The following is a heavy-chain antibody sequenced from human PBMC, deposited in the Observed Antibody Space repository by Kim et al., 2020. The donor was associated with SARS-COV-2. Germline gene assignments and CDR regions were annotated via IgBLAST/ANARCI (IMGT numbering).Heavy chain of an antibody. CDR1: GGSFSGYY. V-gene: IGHV4-34*01. CDR2: INHSGST. Sequence: SETLSLTCAVYGGSFSGYYWSWIRQPPGKGLEWIGEINHSGSTNYNPSLKSRVTISVDTSKNQFSLRLSSVTAADTAVYYCAGGPGYSSSCYGARNWFDPWGPGTLVPVSS. D-gene: IGHD6-13*01. CDR3: AGGPGYSSSCYGARNWFDP. J-gene: IGHJ5*02.